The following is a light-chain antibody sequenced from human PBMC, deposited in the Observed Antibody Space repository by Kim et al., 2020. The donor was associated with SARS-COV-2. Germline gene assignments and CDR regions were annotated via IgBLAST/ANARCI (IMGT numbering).Light chain of an antibody. J-gene: IGKJ4*01. CDR3: QQYGSTPIT. Sequence: EIVLTQSPGTLSLSPGERATFSCRASQRVTSNYLAWYQQTHGQAPRLLIYGASSRAPGIPDRFSGSGSGTDFTLTISRLEPEDFAVYYWQQYGSTPITCGGGTKLEI. V-gene: IGKV3-20*01. CDR1: QRVTSNY. CDR2: GAS.